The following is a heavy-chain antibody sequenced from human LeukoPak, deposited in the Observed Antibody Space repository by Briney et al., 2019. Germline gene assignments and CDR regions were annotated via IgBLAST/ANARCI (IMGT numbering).Heavy chain of an antibody. D-gene: IGHD2/OR15-2a*01. J-gene: IGHJ3*02. CDR3: AGGNRSPGACDM. V-gene: IGHV3-7*01. CDR2: INQDGSEK. Sequence: GGSLRLSCAVSGFTMSNYHMIWVRQAPGKGPEWVANINQDGSEKSYVGSVKGRFTISRDNAKNLLYLQMNSLRAEDTAIYYCAGGNRSPGACDMWGQGTMVTVSS. CDR1: GFTMSNYH.